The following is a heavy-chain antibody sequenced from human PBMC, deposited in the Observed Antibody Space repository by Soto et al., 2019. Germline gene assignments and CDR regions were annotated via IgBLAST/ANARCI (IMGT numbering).Heavy chain of an antibody. CDR1: GFTFSSYA. D-gene: IGHD1-1*01. CDR3: AKTGHSGTPYYYYGMDV. J-gene: IGHJ6*02. CDR2: ISGSGGST. Sequence: PGGSLRLSCAASGFTFSSYAMSWVRQAPGKGLEWVSAISGSGGSTYYADSVKGRFTISRDNSKNTLCLQMNSLRAEDTAVYYCAKTGHSGTPYYYYGMDVWGQGTTVTVSS. V-gene: IGHV3-23*01.